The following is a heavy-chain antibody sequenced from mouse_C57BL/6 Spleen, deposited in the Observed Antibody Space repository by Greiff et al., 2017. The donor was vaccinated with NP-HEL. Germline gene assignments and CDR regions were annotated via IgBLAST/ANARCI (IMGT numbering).Heavy chain of an antibody. CDR2: IDPSDSYT. Sequence: QVQLQQPGAELVKPGASVKLSCKASGYTFTSYWMQWVKQRPGQGLEWIGEIDPSDSYTNYNQKFKGKATLTVDTSSSTSYMQLSSLKSEDCAVYNCERGEEGVRRGAAVDYWGQGTTLTVS. J-gene: IGHJ2*01. CDR3: ERGEEGVRRGAAVDY. CDR1: GYTFTSYW. V-gene: IGHV1-50*01. D-gene: IGHD2-14*01.